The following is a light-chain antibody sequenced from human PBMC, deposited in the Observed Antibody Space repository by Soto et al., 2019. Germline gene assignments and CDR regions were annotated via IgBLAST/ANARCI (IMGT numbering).Light chain of an antibody. CDR2: GAS. CDR3: QHYGISRFT. J-gene: IGKJ3*01. Sequence: EIVLTQSPGTLSLSPGERATLSCRASQSVSSSYLAWYQQKPGQAPRLLIYGASSRATGIPDRFSGSGSGTDFTLSISRLETEDFAMYFCQHYGISRFTFGPGTKVDIK. CDR1: QSVSSSY. V-gene: IGKV3-20*01.